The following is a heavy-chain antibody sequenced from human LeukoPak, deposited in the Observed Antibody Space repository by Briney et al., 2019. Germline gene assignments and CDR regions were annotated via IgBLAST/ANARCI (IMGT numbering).Heavy chain of an antibody. J-gene: IGHJ6*02. CDR3: ARGKTLRYFDWLSNYYYYGMDV. CDR2: IGTAGDT. D-gene: IGHD3-9*01. CDR1: GFTFSSYD. V-gene: IGHV3-13*01. Sequence: GGSLRLSCAASGFTFSSYDMHWVRQATGKGLEWVSAIGTAGDTYYPGSVKGRFTISRENAKNSLYLQMNSLRAGDTAVYYCARGKTLRYFDWLSNYYYYGMDVWGQGTTVTVSS.